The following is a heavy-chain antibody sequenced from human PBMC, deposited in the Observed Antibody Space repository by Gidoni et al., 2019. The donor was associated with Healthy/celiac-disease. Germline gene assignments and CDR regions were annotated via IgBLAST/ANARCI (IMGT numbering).Heavy chain of an antibody. J-gene: IGHJ4*02. CDR1: GFTFSSYS. D-gene: IGHD6-19*01. CDR3: ARGIAVAASDY. V-gene: IGHV3-48*01. CDR2: ISSSSSTI. Sequence: EVQLVESGGGLVQPGGSLRPSCAASGFTFSSYSMNWVRQAPGKGLEWVSYISSSSSTIYYADSVKGRFTISRDNAKNSLYLQMNSLRAEDTAVYYCARGIAVAASDYWGQGTLVTVSS.